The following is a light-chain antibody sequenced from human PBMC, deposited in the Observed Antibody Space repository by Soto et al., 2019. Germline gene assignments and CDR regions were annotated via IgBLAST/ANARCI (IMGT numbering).Light chain of an antibody. CDR1: QSVSNN. Sequence: EIVLTQSPGTLSLSPGERATLSCRASQSVSNNHLAWYQQKPGQAPRLLIYGASNRATGIPDRFSGSGSGTEFTLTISSLQSEDFAIYYCHQYNNWRTFGQGTRLEIK. V-gene: IGKV3D-15*01. CDR3: HQYNNWRT. J-gene: IGKJ5*01. CDR2: GAS.